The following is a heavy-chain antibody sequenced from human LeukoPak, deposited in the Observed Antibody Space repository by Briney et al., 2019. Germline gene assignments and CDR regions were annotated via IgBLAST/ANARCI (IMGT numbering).Heavy chain of an antibody. J-gene: IGHJ4*02. V-gene: IGHV3-7*01. D-gene: IGHD2-21*02. CDR3: GRGDPDY. Sequence: GGSLRLSCTASGFTFSDYWMDWVRQAPGKGLEWVANINQAGSDKYYVDSVEGRFTISRDNAKNSLYLQMNSLRAEDTAVYYCGRGDPDYWGQGALVTVSS. CDR1: GFTFSDYW. CDR2: INQAGSDK.